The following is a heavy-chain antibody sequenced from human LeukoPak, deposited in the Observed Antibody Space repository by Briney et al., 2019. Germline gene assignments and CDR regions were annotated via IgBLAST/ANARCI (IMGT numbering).Heavy chain of an antibody. CDR3: ARDRKGGSYPPFYGMDV. Sequence: ASVKVSCKASGYTFTSYYMHWVRQAPGQGLEWMGIINPSGGSTSYAQKFQGRVTMTRDTSTSTVYMELSSLRSEDTAVYYCARDRKGGSYPPFYGMDVWGQGTTVTVSS. CDR2: INPSGGST. CDR1: GYTFTSYY. V-gene: IGHV1-46*01. D-gene: IGHD1-26*01. J-gene: IGHJ6*02.